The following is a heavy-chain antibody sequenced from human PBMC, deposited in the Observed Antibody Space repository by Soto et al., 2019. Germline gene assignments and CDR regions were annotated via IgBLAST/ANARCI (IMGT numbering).Heavy chain of an antibody. CDR2: IWYDGSNE. CDR3: ARDDIPGIAVAKYGMDV. J-gene: IGHJ6*02. D-gene: IGHD6-19*01. Sequence: GGSLRLGCAASGFIFRNFGMHWVRQAPGKGLEWVAVIWYDGSNEYYADSVKGRFTISKDNSKNTLYLQMNSLRAEDTAVYYCARDDIPGIAVAKYGMDVWGQGTTVTVSS. CDR1: GFIFRNFG. V-gene: IGHV3-33*01.